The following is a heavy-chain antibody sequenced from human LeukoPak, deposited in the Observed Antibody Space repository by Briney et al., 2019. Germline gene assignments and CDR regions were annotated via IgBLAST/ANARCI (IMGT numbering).Heavy chain of an antibody. CDR3: ARGGRDGSITIFGVVIIDLNWFDP. Sequence: ASVKVSCKASGGTFTSCYMHWVRQAPGQGLEWMGIINPSGGSTSYAQKFQGRVTMTRDTSTSTVYMELSSLRSEDTAVYYCARGGRDGSITIFGVVIIDLNWFDPWGQGTLVTVSS. D-gene: IGHD3-3*01. V-gene: IGHV1-46*01. CDR2: INPSGGST. CDR1: GGTFTSCY. J-gene: IGHJ5*02.